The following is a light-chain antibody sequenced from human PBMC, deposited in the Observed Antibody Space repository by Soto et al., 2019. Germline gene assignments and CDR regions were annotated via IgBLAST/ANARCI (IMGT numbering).Light chain of an antibody. Sequence: DIQMTQSPSSVSASVGDRVTINWRASQDISSWLAWYQQKPGKAPKLLIYTASNLQSGVPSRFSGSGSGTDFTPTISSLQPEDFATYFCQQGYSFAFTFGPGTKV. CDR2: TAS. J-gene: IGKJ3*01. CDR3: QQGYSFAFT. CDR1: QDISSW. V-gene: IGKV1-12*01.